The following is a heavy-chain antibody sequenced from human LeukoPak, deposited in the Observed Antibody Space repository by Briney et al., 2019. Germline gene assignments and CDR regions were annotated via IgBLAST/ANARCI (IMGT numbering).Heavy chain of an antibody. J-gene: IGHJ6*02. CDR3: TRDLMDYDVSTGLHHYYMDV. CDR2: VSGSGGST. D-gene: IGHD3-9*01. V-gene: IGHV3-23*01. CDR1: GFTLSSYA. Sequence: GGSLRLSCAASGFTLSSYAMSWVRQAPGKGLEWVSSVSGSGGSTYYADSVKGRFSISIDNSKNTLYLQMNSLRVEDTAVYYCTRDLMDYDVSTGLHHYYMDVWGQGTTVTVSS.